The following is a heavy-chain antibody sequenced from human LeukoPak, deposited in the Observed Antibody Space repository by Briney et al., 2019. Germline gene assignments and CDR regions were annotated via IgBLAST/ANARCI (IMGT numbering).Heavy chain of an antibody. J-gene: IGHJ4*02. CDR3: AREDGRWELHY. Sequence: PGGSLRLSCAASGFTFSSYAMHWVRQAPGKGLEYVSAISSNGGGTYYANSVKGRFTISRDNSKNTLYLQMGSLRVEDMAVYYCAREDGRWELHYWGQGTLATVSS. V-gene: IGHV3-64*01. CDR1: GFTFSSYA. D-gene: IGHD1-26*01. CDR2: ISSNGGGT.